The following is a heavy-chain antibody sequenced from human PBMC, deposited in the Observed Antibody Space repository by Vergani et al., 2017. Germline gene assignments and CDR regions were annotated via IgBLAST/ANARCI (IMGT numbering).Heavy chain of an antibody. Sequence: QVQLQESGPGLVKPSQTLCLTCTVSGGSISSGSYYWSWIRQPAGKGLEWIGRIYTSGSTNYNPSLKSRVTISVDTSKNQFSLKLSSVTAADTAVYYCAREGIYSSSWYDYWGQGTLVTVSS. V-gene: IGHV4-61*02. D-gene: IGHD6-13*01. CDR3: AREGIYSSSWYDY. CDR2: IYTSGST. CDR1: GGSISSGSYY. J-gene: IGHJ4*02.